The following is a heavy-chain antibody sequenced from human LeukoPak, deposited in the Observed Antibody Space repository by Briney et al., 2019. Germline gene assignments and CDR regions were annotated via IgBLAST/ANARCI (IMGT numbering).Heavy chain of an antibody. D-gene: IGHD3-10*01. Sequence: ASVKVSCKTSGYRFTSYGISWVRQAPGQGLEWMGGISGYNGNTNYADSRDFAQKYQGRVTMTTDKSTSTAYMELRSPRPDDTAMYYCARGEGSGSYGYHDYWGQGTLVTVSS. J-gene: IGHJ4*02. V-gene: IGHV1-18*01. CDR2: ISGYNGNT. CDR1: GYRFTSYG. CDR3: ARGEGSGSYGYHDY.